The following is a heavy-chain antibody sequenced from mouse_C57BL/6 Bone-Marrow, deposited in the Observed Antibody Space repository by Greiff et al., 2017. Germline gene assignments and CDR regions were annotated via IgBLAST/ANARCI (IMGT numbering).Heavy chain of an antibody. Sequence: VQLQQSGAELVRPGASVKLSCTASGFNIKDDYMHWVKQRPEQGLEWIGWIDPENGDTEYASKFQGKATITADTSSNTAYLQLSSLTSEDTAVYYCTTHYYGGSCVYFDYWGQGTTLTVSS. J-gene: IGHJ2*01. CDR3: TTHYYGGSCVYFDY. D-gene: IGHD1-1*01. CDR2: IDPENGDT. CDR1: GFNIKDDY. V-gene: IGHV14-4*01.